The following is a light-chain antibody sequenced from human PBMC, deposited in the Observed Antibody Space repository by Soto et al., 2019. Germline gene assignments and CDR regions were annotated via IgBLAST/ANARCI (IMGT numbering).Light chain of an antibody. CDR1: NIGSKR. V-gene: IGLV3-21*02. Sequence: ELTQPPSVSVAPGQTGRITCGGDNIGSKRVHWYQQRPGQAPVLVVYDDRDRPSGIPERFSGSNSGNTATLTISRVEAGDEAEYYCQVWDSNNDHYVFGTGTKVTVL. CDR2: DDR. J-gene: IGLJ1*01. CDR3: QVWDSNNDHYV.